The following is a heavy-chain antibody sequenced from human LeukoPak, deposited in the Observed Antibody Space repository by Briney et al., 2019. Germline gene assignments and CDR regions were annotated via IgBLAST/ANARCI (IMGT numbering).Heavy chain of an antibody. CDR3: ARDPAGRGIVATPPSY. CDR1: GYTFTSYG. CDR2: ISAYNGNT. D-gene: IGHD5-12*01. J-gene: IGHJ4*02. V-gene: IGHV1-18*01. Sequence: GSVKVSCKASGYTFTSYGISGVRQAPGQWVGGMGWISAYNGNTNYAQKLQGRVTMTPDPSTRPAYMELRSLRSEDTAVYYCARDPAGRGIVATPPSYWGQGTLVTVSS.